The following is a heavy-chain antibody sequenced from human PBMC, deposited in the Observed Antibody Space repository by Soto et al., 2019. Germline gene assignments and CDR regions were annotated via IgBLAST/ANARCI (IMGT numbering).Heavy chain of an antibody. CDR3: ARDERYIYGYSGWFDP. J-gene: IGHJ5*02. CDR1: GGSISSYY. D-gene: IGHD5-18*01. CDR2: IYYTGST. Sequence: SETLSLTCTVSGGSISSYYWSWIRQPPGKGLEWIGYIYYTGSTNYNPSLKSRVTISVDTSRNQFSLRLSSVTAADTAVYYCARDERYIYGYSGWFDPWGQGTLVTVSS. V-gene: IGHV4-59*01.